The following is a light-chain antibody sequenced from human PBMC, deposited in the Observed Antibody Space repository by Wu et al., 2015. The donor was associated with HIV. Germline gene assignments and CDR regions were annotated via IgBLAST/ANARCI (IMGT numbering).Light chain of an antibody. V-gene: IGKV3-15*01. CDR1: QSVSSSY. CDR3: QQYNKWPPPA. CDR2: DAS. Sequence: EIVLTQSPGTLSLSPGERATLSCRASQSVSSSYLAWYQQRPGQALRLLIYDASTRATGVPARFSGSGSGTDFTLTITGLQSEDFAVYYCQQYNKWPPPAFGQGTEVEIK. J-gene: IGKJ1*01.